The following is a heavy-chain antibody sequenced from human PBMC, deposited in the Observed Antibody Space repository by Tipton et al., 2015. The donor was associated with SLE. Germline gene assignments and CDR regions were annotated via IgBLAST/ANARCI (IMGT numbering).Heavy chain of an antibody. CDR2: IKSQNDGETT. D-gene: IGHD3-10*01. Sequence: SLRLSCAASGFIFSNAWISWVRQAPGKGLEWIGRIKSQNDGETTDYAAPVKGRFSISRTDSKNTMYLQMNSLKSEDTAVYYCATDGSGLRDYYGMDVWGQGTTVTVSS. J-gene: IGHJ6*02. V-gene: IGHV3-15*01. CDR3: ATDGSGLRDYYGMDV. CDR1: GFIFSNAW.